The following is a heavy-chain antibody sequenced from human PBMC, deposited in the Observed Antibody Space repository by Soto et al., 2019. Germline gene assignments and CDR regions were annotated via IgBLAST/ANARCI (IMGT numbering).Heavy chain of an antibody. D-gene: IGHD3-10*01. CDR3: ARGWRTYGNF. J-gene: IGHJ4*02. CDR2: INPGGDTT. V-gene: IGHV1-46*01. Sequence: QVQLVQSGTEVKQPGASVKVSCKASGYTLTNYYMHWVRQDPGQGPEWMGVINPGGDTTTYAQKFQGRVTLTRDTSTSTVYMELSSLTFEDTAVYFCARGWRTYGNFWGQGTLVTVSS. CDR1: GYTLTNYY.